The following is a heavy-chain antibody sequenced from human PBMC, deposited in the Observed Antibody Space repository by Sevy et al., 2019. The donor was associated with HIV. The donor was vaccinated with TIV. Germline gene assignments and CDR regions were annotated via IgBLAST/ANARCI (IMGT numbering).Heavy chain of an antibody. CDR3: ARVDAYYDKGIDP. D-gene: IGHD3-22*01. J-gene: IGHJ5*02. Sequence: GGSLRLSCEASGFTFSSYEMNWVRQAPGKGLECVSYISSSGNTIYYEDSMKGRFTISRDNAKNSLYLQMNSLRAEDTDLYYCARVDAYYDKGIDPCCPGTLVTVSS. CDR1: GFTFSSYE. CDR2: ISSSGNTI. V-gene: IGHV3-48*03.